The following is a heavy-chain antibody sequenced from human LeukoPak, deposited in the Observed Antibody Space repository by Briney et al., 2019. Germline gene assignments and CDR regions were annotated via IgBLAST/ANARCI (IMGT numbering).Heavy chain of an antibody. D-gene: IGHD6-13*01. CDR2: IHHSGNF. Sequence: SETLSLTCAVSGGSVTSNYWWNWVRQPPGKGLEWIGEIHHSGNFNYNPSLKSRVTISLDKSKNQLSLRLTSVTAADTAVYYCARDVGSSTPSGVWGKGTTVTVSS. CDR1: GGSVTSNYW. CDR3: ARDVGSSTPSGV. V-gene: IGHV4-4*02. J-gene: IGHJ6*04.